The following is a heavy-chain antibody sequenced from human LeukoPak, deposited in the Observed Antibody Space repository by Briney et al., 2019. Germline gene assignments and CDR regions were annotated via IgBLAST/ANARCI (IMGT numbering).Heavy chain of an antibody. Sequence: PGGSLRLSCAASGFTFSSYEMNWVRQAPGRGLEWVSYIGPSGTAIYYADSVKGRFTISRDNARNSLYLQMNSLRAEDTAVYYCARAAVATLLNYWGQGTLVTVSS. CDR1: GFTFSSYE. CDR3: ARAAVATLLNY. CDR2: IGPSGTAI. D-gene: IGHD6-19*01. J-gene: IGHJ4*02. V-gene: IGHV3-48*03.